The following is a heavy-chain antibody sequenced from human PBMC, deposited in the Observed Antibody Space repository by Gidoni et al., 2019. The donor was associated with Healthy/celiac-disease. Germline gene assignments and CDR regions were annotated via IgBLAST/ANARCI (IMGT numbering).Heavy chain of an antibody. Sequence: QVQLVQSGAEVKKPGSSVKVSCKASGGPFSSYAISWVRQATGQGLEWMGGIIPIFGTANYAQKFKGRVTITADESTSTAYMELSSLRSEDTAVYYCARGVDYGGAWFDPWGQGTLVTVSS. D-gene: IGHD4-17*01. CDR2: IIPIFGTA. CDR3: ARGVDYGGAWFDP. CDR1: GGPFSSYA. V-gene: IGHV1-69*01. J-gene: IGHJ5*02.